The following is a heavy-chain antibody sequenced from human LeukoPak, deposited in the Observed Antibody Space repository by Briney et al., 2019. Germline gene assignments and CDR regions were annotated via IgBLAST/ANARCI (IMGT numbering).Heavy chain of an antibody. CDR2: IKSKTDGGTT. Sequence: GGSLRLSCAASGFTFSNAWMSWVRQAPGKGLEWVGRIKSKTDGGTTDYAAPVKGRFTISRDDSKNTLYLQMNSLRAEDTAVYYCARGTLPFFYSEVAGTADYWGQGTLVTVSS. CDR3: ARGTLPFFYSEVAGTADY. CDR1: GFTFSNAW. D-gene: IGHD2-15*01. J-gene: IGHJ4*02. V-gene: IGHV3-15*01.